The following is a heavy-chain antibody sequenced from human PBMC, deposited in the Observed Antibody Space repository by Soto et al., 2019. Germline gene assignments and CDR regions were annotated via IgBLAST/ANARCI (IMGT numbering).Heavy chain of an antibody. D-gene: IGHD1-26*01. CDR2: IIPIFGTA. Sequence: QVQLVQSGAEVKKPGSSVKVSCKASGGTFSSYAISWVRQAPGQGLEWMGGIIPIFGTANYAQKFQVRVTITADESTSTAYMELSSLRSEDTAVYYGARDWSGIRWFDPWGQGTLVTVSS. V-gene: IGHV1-69*12. CDR1: GGTFSSYA. CDR3: ARDWSGIRWFDP. J-gene: IGHJ5*02.